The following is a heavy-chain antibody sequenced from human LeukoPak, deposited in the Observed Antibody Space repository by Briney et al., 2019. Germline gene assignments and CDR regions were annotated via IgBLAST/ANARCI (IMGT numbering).Heavy chain of an antibody. CDR3: ARGLGSYPEIPLDY. V-gene: IGHV1-18*01. D-gene: IGHD3-16*02. J-gene: IGHJ4*02. CDR1: GYTFNNYG. CDR2: ISVYNGNT. Sequence: ALVKVSCKASGYTFNNYGFSWVRQAPGQGLEWMGWISVYNGNTNYAQNVQGRVTMTTDTSTSTAYMELRSLRSDDTAVYYCARGLGSYPEIPLDYWGQGTLVTVSS.